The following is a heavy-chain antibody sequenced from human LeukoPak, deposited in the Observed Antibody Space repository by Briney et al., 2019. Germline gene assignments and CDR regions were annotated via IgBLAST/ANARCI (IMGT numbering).Heavy chain of an antibody. V-gene: IGHV1-8*03. Sequence: ASXKVSCKASGYTFTSYDINWVRQATGQGLEWMGWMNPNSGNTDYAQKFQGRVTITRNTSISTAYMELSSLRSEDMAVYYCAVHCSSTSCLQGRFDYWGQGTLVTVSS. CDR1: GYTFTSYD. CDR2: MNPNSGNT. CDR3: AVHCSSTSCLQGRFDY. D-gene: IGHD2-2*01. J-gene: IGHJ4*02.